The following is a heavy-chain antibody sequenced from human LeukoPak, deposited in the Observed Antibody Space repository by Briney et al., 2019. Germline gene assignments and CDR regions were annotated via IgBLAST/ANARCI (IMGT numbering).Heavy chain of an antibody. CDR3: ARASSYTGHLGW. J-gene: IGHJ4*02. Sequence: KTSETLSFTCTVSGGSISSYYWSWIRQPPGKELEWIGYIYYSGSTNYNPSLKSRVTISVDTSKNQFSLNLISVTASDTAVYYCARASSYTGHLGWWGQGTLVTVSS. V-gene: IGHV4-59*08. D-gene: IGHD2-2*01. CDR1: GGSISSYY. CDR2: IYYSGST.